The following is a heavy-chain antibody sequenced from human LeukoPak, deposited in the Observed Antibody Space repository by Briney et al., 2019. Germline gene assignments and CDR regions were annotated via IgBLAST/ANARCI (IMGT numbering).Heavy chain of an antibody. D-gene: IGHD4-23*01. CDR1: GGSTSSSSYF. V-gene: IGHV4-39*01. J-gene: IGHJ3*02. CDR2: IYYSGST. CDR3: ARHDWGSGYGGNSGAFDI. Sequence: PSETLSLTRTVSGGSTSSSSYFWGWIRQPPGKGLEWIGSIYYSGSTYYNPSLKSRVTISVDTSKNQFSLKLSSVTAADTAVYYCARHDWGSGYGGNSGAFDIWGQGTMVTVSS.